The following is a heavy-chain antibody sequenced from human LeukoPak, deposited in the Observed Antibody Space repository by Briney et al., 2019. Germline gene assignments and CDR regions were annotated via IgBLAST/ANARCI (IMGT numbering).Heavy chain of an antibody. J-gene: IGHJ4*02. Sequence: GESLKISCKGSGYSFDIYWIGWVRQMPGKGLGWMGIIYPDDSDTRYSPSFQGQVTISADKSINTAYLQWSSLKASDTAMYYCARHGVPDRGGDYWGQGTLVTVSS. CDR2: IYPDDSDT. V-gene: IGHV5-51*01. CDR3: ARHGVPDRGGDY. CDR1: GYSFDIYW. D-gene: IGHD3-10*01.